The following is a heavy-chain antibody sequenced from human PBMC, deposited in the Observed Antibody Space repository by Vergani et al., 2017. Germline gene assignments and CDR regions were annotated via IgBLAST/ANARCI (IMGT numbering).Heavy chain of an antibody. CDR2: IYYSGST. V-gene: IGHV4-39*07. CDR1: GGSISSSSYY. Sequence: QLQLQESGPGLVKPSETLSLTCTVSGGSISSSSYYWGWIRQPPGKGLEWIGSIYYSGSTYYNPSLKSRVTISVDTAKNHFSLKLSSVTAADTAVYYCERGRGDSSGYYYYYYGMDVWGRGTTVTVSS. D-gene: IGHD3-22*01. J-gene: IGHJ6*02. CDR3: ERGRGDSSGYYYYYYGMDV.